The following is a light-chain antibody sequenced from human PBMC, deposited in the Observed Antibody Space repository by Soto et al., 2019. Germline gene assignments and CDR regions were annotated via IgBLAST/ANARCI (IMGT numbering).Light chain of an antibody. V-gene: IGLV2-23*01. J-gene: IGLJ7*01. CDR2: EGN. CDR3: CSYATGDSAV. CDR1: SSDVGSYNL. Sequence: QPASVSGSPGQSITISCTGTSSDVGSYNLVSWYQQHPGRAPKLMIFEGNKRPSGIPTRFSGSKSGNTASLTISGLQAEDEADYYCCSYATGDSAVFGGGTQLTVL.